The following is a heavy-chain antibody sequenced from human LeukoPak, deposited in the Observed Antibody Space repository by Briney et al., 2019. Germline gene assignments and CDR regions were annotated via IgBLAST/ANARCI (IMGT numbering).Heavy chain of an antibody. J-gene: IGHJ4*02. Sequence: SETLSLTCTVSGGSISSYYWSWIRQPPGKGLEWIGYIYYSGSTNYNPSLKSRVTISVDTSKNQFSLKLSSVTAADTAVYYCARALASIAVAGFPRLADYWGQGTLVTVSS. CDR1: GGSISSYY. V-gene: IGHV4-59*01. D-gene: IGHD6-19*01. CDR3: ARALASIAVAGFPRLADY. CDR2: IYYSGST.